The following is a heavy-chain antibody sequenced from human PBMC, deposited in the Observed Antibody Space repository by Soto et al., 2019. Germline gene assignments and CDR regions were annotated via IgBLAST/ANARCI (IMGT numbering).Heavy chain of an antibody. D-gene: IGHD3-22*01. CDR3: ARLAYES. CDR1: GFTFSNYA. J-gene: IGHJ5*02. Sequence: HPGGSLRLSCAASGFTFSNYAMHWVRQAPGKGLEWVAVMSYDGSNKYYADSVKGRFTISRDNSKNTLYLQMNSLRVEDTAVYYSARLAYESWGQGTLVTVSS. V-gene: IGHV3-30-3*01. CDR2: MSYDGSNK.